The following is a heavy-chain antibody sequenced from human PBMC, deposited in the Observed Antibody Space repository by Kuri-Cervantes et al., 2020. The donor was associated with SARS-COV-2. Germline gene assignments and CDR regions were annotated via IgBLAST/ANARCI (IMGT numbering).Heavy chain of an antibody. Sequence: GESLKISCAASGFTVNSNFMIWVRQAPGKGLEWVSVVCSGVTTYYADSAKGRFTISRDNSKNTLHLQMNRLRAEDTAVYYCARHRSGDRYYYYYMDVWGKGTTVTVSS. CDR2: VCSGVTT. D-gene: IGHD7-27*01. V-gene: IGHV3-53*05. CDR3: ARHRSGDRYYYYYMDV. CDR1: GFTVNSNF. J-gene: IGHJ6*03.